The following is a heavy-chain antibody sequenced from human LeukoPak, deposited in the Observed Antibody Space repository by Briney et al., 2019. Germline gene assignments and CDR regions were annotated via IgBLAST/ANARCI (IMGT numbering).Heavy chain of an antibody. V-gene: IGHV1-69*06. D-gene: IGHD3-16*01. CDR3: ARMGYYDYVWGSLSAYYFDY. CDR1: AYTLTGDY. CDR2: IIPIFGTA. Sequence: ASVKVSCKASAYTLTGDYLNWVRQAPGQGLEWMGGIIPIFGTANYAQKFQGRVTITADKSTSTAYMELSSLRSKDTAVYYCARMGYYDYVWGSLSAYYFDYWGQGTLVTVSS. J-gene: IGHJ4*02.